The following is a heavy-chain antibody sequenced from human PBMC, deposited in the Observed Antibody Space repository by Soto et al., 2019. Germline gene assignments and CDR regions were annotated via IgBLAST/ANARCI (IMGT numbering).Heavy chain of an antibody. CDR2: INAGNGNT. V-gene: IGHV1-3*01. D-gene: IGHD6-19*01. CDR1: GYTFTNYA. Sequence: GASVKVSCKASGYTFTNYAMHWVRQAPGQRLEWMGWINAGNGNTKYSQKFQGRVTITRDTSASTAYMELSSLRSEDTAVYYCARDRSSGWSKLYYYYYGMDVWGQGTTVTVPS. CDR3: ARDRSSGWSKLYYYYYGMDV. J-gene: IGHJ6*02.